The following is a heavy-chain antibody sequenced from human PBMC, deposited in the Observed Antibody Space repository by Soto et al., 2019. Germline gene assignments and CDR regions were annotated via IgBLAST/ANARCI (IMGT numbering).Heavy chain of an antibody. CDR2: MNPNSGNT. D-gene: IGHD3-16*01. Sequence: ASVKVSCKASGYTFTSYDINWVRQATGQGLEWMGWMNPNSGNTAYAQKFQGRVTMTRNTSISTAYMELSSLRSEDTAVYYCVMVDNYVTPTPQDVWGQGTTVTVSS. J-gene: IGHJ6*02. CDR3: VMVDNYVTPTPQDV. V-gene: IGHV1-8*01. CDR1: GYTFTSYD.